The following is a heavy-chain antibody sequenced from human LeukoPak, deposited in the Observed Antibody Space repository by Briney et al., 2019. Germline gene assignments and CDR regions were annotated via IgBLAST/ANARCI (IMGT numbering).Heavy chain of an antibody. D-gene: IGHD3-22*01. CDR2: TSYSGST. CDR1: GGSVSRGGYY. Sequence: SETLSLTCTVSGGSVSRGGYYWSWIRQHPGKGLEWIGYTSYSGSTNYNPSLKSRVTISVDTSKNQFSLKVRSVTAADTAVYYCARATWDGSGYYIDYWGQGTLVTVSS. V-gene: IGHV4-61*08. CDR3: ARATWDGSGYYIDY. J-gene: IGHJ4*02.